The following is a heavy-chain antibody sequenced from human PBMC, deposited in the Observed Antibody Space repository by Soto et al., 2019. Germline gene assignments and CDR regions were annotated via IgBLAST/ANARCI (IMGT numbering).Heavy chain of an antibody. Sequence: QVQLVQSGAEVKKPGASVKVSCKASGYAFTDYYMHWVRQAPGQGLEWMGWINSKSGGTNLAQRFQGRVTMTRDTSISTTHLEVSRLRSDDTAIFYCARSDTDMAAPYYGRDVWGQGTTVTVAS. CDR3: ARSDTDMAAPYYGRDV. V-gene: IGHV1-2*02. CDR1: GYAFTDYY. J-gene: IGHJ6*02. CDR2: INSKSGGT. D-gene: IGHD5-18*01.